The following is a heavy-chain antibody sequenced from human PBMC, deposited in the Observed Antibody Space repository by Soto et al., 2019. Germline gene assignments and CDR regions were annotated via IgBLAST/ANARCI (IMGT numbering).Heavy chain of an antibody. CDR3: ARDSGYGSGTSVNHYLDY. J-gene: IGHJ4*01. Sequence: PGGSLRLSCAASGFSFPNYVMTWVRQAPGKGLEWVAGISGTWGTIFYADSVKGRFTVSTDNSKNTLHLQMNSLRVDDTAVYYCARDSGYGSGTSVNHYLDYWGHGTLVTV. V-gene: IGHV3-23*01. CDR2: ISGTWGTI. CDR1: GFSFPNYV. D-gene: IGHD3-10*01.